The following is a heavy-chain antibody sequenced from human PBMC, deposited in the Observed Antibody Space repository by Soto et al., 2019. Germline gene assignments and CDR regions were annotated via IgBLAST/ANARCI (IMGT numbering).Heavy chain of an antibody. CDR2: IIPIFGTA. D-gene: IGHD2-2*03. V-gene: IGHV1-69*13. Sequence: SVKVSCKTSGGTFSSCAISWVRQAPGQGLEWMGGIIPIFGTANYAQKFQGRVTITADESTSTAYMELSSLRSEDTAVYYCASRNGYCXSTSCFDPYYYYYGMDVWGQGTTVTVSS. CDR3: ASRNGYCXSTSCFDPYYYYYGMDV. J-gene: IGHJ6*02. CDR1: GGTFSSCA.